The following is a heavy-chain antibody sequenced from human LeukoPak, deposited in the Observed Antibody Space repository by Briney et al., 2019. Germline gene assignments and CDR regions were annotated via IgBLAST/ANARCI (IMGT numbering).Heavy chain of an antibody. D-gene: IGHD3-22*01. Sequence: PSETLSLTCTVSGGSISSSSYYWGWIRQPPGKGLERIGTIYYTGSTYYNPSLKSRVTISIDTSKNQFSLRLSSVTAADTAVYFCARASNYFDILYWGQGTLVTVSS. CDR3: ARASNYFDILY. J-gene: IGHJ4*02. CDR2: IYYTGST. CDR1: GGSISSSSYY. V-gene: IGHV4-39*01.